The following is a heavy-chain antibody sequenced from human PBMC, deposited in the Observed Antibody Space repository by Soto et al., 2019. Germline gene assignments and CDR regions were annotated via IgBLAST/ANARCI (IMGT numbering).Heavy chain of an antibody. Sequence: SETLSLTCTVSGGSISSYYWSWIRQPPGKGLEWIGYIYYSGSTNYNPSLKSRVTISVDTSKNQFSLKLSSVTAAGTAVYYCARDYQGYYDSSGYYGMDVWGQGTTVTVSS. V-gene: IGHV4-59*01. CDR3: ARDYQGYYDSSGYYGMDV. CDR1: GGSISSYY. CDR2: IYYSGST. D-gene: IGHD3-22*01. J-gene: IGHJ6*02.